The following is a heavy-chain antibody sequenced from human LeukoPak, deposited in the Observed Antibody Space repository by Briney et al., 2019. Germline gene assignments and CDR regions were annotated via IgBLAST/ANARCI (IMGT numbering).Heavy chain of an antibody. CDR2: INHSGST. V-gene: IGHV4-34*01. CDR1: GGSFSGYY. Sequence: PSETLTLTCAVDGGSFSGYYWSWIRQPPGKGLEWIGEINHSGSTNYNPSLKSRVTISVDTSKNQFSLKLSSVTAADTAVYYCARGICSSTSCYFLNWFDPWGQGTLVTVSS. J-gene: IGHJ5*02. CDR3: ARGICSSTSCYFLNWFDP. D-gene: IGHD2-2*01.